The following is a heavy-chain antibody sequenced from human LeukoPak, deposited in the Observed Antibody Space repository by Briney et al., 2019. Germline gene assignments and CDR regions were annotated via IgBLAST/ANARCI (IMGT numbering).Heavy chain of an antibody. CDR1: GFTFSSYG. Sequence: GGSLRLSCAASGFTFSSYGMHWVRQAPGKGLEWVAVILYDGTNRNYADSVKGRFTISRDNSKNTLYLQMNSLRAEDTAVYYCARMTPSGYYYYGMDVWGQGTTVTVSS. J-gene: IGHJ6*02. D-gene: IGHD3-10*01. CDR2: ILYDGTNR. V-gene: IGHV3-30*03. CDR3: ARMTPSGYYYYGMDV.